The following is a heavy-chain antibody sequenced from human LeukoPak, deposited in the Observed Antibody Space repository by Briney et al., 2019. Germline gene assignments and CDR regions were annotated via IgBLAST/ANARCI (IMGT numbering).Heavy chain of an antibody. V-gene: IGHV1-2*02. CDR3: ARFFLSIGAFDI. J-gene: IGHJ3*02. Sequence: ASVKVSCKASGYTFTGYYMHWVRQAPGQGLEWMGWINPNSGGTNYAQKFQGRVTMTRDTSISTAYMELSRLRSDDTAVYYCARFFLSIGAFDIWGQGTMVTVSS. CDR2: INPNSGGT. CDR1: GYTFTGYY. D-gene: IGHD3-22*01.